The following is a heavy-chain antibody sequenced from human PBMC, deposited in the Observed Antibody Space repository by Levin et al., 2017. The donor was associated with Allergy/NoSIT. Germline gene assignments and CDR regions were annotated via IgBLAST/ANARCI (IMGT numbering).Heavy chain of an antibody. CDR1: GYTFTDDH. D-gene: IGHD3-10*01. Sequence: ASVKVSCKASGYTFTDDHIHWVRQAPGQGLEWMGRIDPKTDDKKYAQKFQGRVTMTRDTSLSTAYMEVSSLTSDDTAIYYCAREMWYYAYWGQGTLVTDSS. J-gene: IGHJ4*02. CDR2: IDPKTDDK. CDR3: AREMWYYAY. V-gene: IGHV1-2*06.